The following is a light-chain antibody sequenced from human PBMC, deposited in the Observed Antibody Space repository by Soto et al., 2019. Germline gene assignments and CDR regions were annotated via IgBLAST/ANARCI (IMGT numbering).Light chain of an antibody. J-gene: IGLJ2*01. CDR3: SSYAGSNNFVV. Sequence: QSALTQPPSASGSPGQSVTISCTGTSSDVGAYNYVSWYQQHPGKAPKLMIYEVSKRPSGVPDRFSGSKSGNTASLTVSGLQADEEADYYCSSYAGSNNFVVFGGGTKVTVL. V-gene: IGLV2-8*01. CDR1: SSDVGAYNY. CDR2: EVS.